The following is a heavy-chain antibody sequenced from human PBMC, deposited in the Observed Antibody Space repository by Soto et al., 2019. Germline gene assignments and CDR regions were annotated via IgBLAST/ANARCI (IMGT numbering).Heavy chain of an antibody. CDR1: GFSFSLYN. CDR2: ISSSSTYK. D-gene: IGHD3-10*01. J-gene: IGHJ4*02. Sequence: GGSLRLSCAASGFSFSLYNLTWVRQAPGKGLEWVSSISSSSTYKSYADSLKGRFTISRDNAKNSLYLQMNNLRVEDTAVYYCARGSKDSYPGSRIFDFWGRGTLVTVSS. V-gene: IGHV3-21*01. CDR3: ARGSKDSYPGSRIFDF.